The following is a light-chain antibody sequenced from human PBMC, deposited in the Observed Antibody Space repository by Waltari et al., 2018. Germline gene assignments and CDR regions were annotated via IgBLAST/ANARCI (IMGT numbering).Light chain of an antibody. CDR2: EVT. J-gene: IGLJ3*02. Sequence: QSALTQPPSASGSPGQSVTISCTGTSSDIGTYNLVSWYQQGPGKAPTLVIYEVTKRPAGVPDSFSGSKSGNAASLTVSGLQADDEADYYCSSYAGSGNVVFGGGTKLTVL. V-gene: IGLV2-8*01. CDR1: SSDIGTYNL. CDR3: SSYAGSGNVV.